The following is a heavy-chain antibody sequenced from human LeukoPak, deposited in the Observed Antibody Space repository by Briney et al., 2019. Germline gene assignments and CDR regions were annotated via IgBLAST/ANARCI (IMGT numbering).Heavy chain of an antibody. V-gene: IGHV4-59*01. J-gene: IGHJ6*02. CDR1: GGSISSYY. Sequence: SETLSLTCTVSGGSISSYYWSWIRQPPGKGLEWIGYIYYSGSTNYNPSLKSRVTISVDTSKNQFSLKLSSVTAADTAVYYCARAEPRYQFPAYYYYYDMDVWGQGTTVTVSS. D-gene: IGHD2-2*01. CDR3: ARAEPRYQFPAYYYYYDMDV. CDR2: IYYSGST.